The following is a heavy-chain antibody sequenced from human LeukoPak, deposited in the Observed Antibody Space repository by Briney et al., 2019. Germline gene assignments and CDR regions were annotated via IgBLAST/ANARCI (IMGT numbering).Heavy chain of an antibody. D-gene: IGHD2-21*02. CDR3: ARDGRNIVVVTADWGDY. Sequence: GASVKVSCKASGYTFTSYYMHWVRQAPGQGLEWMGIINPSGGSTSYAQKFQGRVTMTRDTSTSTVYMELSSLRSEDTAVYYCARDGRNIVVVTADWGDYWGQGTLVTVSS. CDR1: GYTFTSYY. J-gene: IGHJ4*02. V-gene: IGHV1-46*01. CDR2: INPSGGST.